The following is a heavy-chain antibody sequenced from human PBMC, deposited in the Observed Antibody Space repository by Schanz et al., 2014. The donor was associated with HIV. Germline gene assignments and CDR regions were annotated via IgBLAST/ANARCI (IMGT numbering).Heavy chain of an antibody. CDR1: GFNVSRSY. J-gene: IGHJ5*02. Sequence: EQVAETGGGLIQPGGSLRLSCVASGFNVSRSYISWVRQAPGKGLEWVSVMYSDGATHYEDSVKGRFTLTRDSPKNILYLQMNNLRVDDTAVYYCARGEDWPGGASDHWGQGTLVIVS. CDR3: ARGEDWPGGASDH. CDR2: MYSDGAT. D-gene: IGHD1-26*01. V-gene: IGHV3-53*02.